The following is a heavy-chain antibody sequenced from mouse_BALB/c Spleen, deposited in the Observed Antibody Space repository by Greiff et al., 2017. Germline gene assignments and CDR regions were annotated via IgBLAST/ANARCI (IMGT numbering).Heavy chain of an antibody. CDR2: ISSGGSYT. CDR3: ARLRYYYGSSYYAMDY. J-gene: IGHJ4*01. CDR1: GFTFSSYG. Sequence: EVHLVESGGDLVKPGGSLKLSCAASGFTFSSYGMSWVRQTPDKRLEWVATISSGGSYTYYPDSVKGRFTISRDNAKNTLYLQMSSLKSEDTAMYYCARLRYYYGSSYYAMDYWGQGTSVTVSS. D-gene: IGHD1-1*01. V-gene: IGHV5-6*01.